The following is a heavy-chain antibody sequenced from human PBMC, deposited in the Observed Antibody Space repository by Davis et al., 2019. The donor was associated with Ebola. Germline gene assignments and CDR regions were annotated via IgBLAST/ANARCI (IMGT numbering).Heavy chain of an antibody. CDR1: GGTFSSYA. V-gene: IGHV1-69*06. CDR2: IIPIFGTA. D-gene: IGHD2-15*01. Sequence: SVKVSCKASGGTFSSYAISWVRQAPGQGLEWMGGIIPIFGTANYAQKFQGRVTITADKSTSTAYMELSSLRSEDTAVYYCARDQVFRYCSGGSCWYYYYGMDVWGQGTTVTVSS. CDR3: ARDQVFRYCSGGSCWYYYYGMDV. J-gene: IGHJ6*02.